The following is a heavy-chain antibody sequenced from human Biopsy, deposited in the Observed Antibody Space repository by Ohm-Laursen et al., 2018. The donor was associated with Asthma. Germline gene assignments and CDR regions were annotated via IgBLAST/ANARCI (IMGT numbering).Heavy chain of an antibody. D-gene: IGHD3-22*01. CDR1: GYTVTRYA. CDR2: INTNTGNP. V-gene: IGHV7-4-1*02. J-gene: IGHJ4*02. CDR3: ARMISYYHEMRAPFFDY. Sequence: SSVKASCNVSGYTVTRYAINWVRQAPGQGLEWMGWINTNTGNPTYAQGFTGRFVFSLDTSVNTAHLQISSLKSEDTAVYYCARMISYYHEMRAPFFDYWGQGTLVTVSS.